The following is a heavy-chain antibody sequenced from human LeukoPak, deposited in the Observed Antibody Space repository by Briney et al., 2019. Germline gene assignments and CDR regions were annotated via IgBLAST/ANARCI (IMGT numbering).Heavy chain of an antibody. D-gene: IGHD5-24*01. V-gene: IGHV4-59*08. J-gene: IGHJ4*02. CDR3: ARHVGVRDRDGFYDY. Sequence: SETLSLICTVSGGSISSYYWSWIRQPPGKGLEWIGYIYYSGSTNYNPSLKSRVTISVDTSKNQFSLKLSSVTAADTAVYYCARHVGVRDRDGFYDYWGQGTLVTVSS. CDR2: IYYSGST. CDR1: GGSISSYY.